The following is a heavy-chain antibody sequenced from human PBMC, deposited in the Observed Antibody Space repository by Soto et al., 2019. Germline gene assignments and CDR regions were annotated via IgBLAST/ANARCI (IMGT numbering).Heavy chain of an antibody. D-gene: IGHD5-12*01. J-gene: IGHJ4*02. CDR3: EKDRGYSGHLRGLDY. CDR1: GFTFSSYG. CDR2: ISYDGSNK. Sequence: GGSLRLSCAASGFTFSSYGMHWVRQAPGKGLEWVAVISYDGSNKYYADSVKGRFTISRDNSKNTLYLQMNSLRAEDTAVYYCEKDRGYSGHLRGLDYWGQGTLVTVSS. V-gene: IGHV3-30*18.